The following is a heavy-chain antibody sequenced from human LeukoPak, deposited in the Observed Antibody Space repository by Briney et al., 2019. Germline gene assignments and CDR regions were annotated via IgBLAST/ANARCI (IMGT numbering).Heavy chain of an antibody. V-gene: IGHV4-59*13. CDR3: ASSYDYVPQGAFDM. CDR2: IYDSGNT. CDR1: GVSISSYY. Sequence: PETLSLTCAVSGVSISSYYWSWIRQPPGKGLEWIGYIYDSGNTNYNPSLKSRVTMSLDTSKNQFSLKLNSVTAADTAVYHCASSYDYVPQGAFDMWGQGTMVTVSS. J-gene: IGHJ3*02. D-gene: IGHD3-16*01.